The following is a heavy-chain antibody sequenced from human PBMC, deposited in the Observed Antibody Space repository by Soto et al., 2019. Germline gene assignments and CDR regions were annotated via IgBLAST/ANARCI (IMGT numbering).Heavy chain of an antibody. Sequence: ASVKVSCKVSGYTITELSMHWVRQAPGKGLEWMGGFDPEDGETIYAQKFQGRVTMTEDTSTDTAYMELSSLRSEDTAVYYCATREDSSGWYQTKNWFDPWGQGTLVTVSS. V-gene: IGHV1-24*01. CDR1: GYTITELS. CDR2: FDPEDGET. J-gene: IGHJ5*02. D-gene: IGHD6-19*01. CDR3: ATREDSSGWYQTKNWFDP.